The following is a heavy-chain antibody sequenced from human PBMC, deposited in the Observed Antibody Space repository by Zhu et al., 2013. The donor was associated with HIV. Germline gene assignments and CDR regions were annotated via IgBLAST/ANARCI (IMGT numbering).Heavy chain of an antibody. CDR2: INPNSGGT. J-gene: IGHJ5*02. Sequence: QVQLVQSGAEVKKPGASVKVSCKASGYTFTGYYMHWVRQAPGQGLEWMGWINPNSGGTNYAQKFQGRVTMTRDTSITTAYMELSRLRSDDTALYYCARDLIAVTGNWFDPWGQGTLVTVSS. CDR1: GYTFTGYY. CDR3: ARDLIAVTGNWFDP. V-gene: IGHV1-2*02. D-gene: IGHD6-19*01.